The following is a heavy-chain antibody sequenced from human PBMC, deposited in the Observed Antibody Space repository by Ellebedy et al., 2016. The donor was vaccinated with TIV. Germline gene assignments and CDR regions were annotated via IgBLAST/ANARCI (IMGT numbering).Heavy chain of an antibody. CDR3: ARHAGVVSWLVRSISALDY. CDR1: GGSISSYY. Sequence: SETLSLXXTVSGGSISSYYWSWIRQPPGKGLEWIGYIYYSGSTNYNPSLKSRVTISVDTSKNQFSLKLSSVTAADTAVYYCARHAGVVSWLVRSISALDYWGQGTLVTVSS. D-gene: IGHD6-19*01. V-gene: IGHV4-59*08. CDR2: IYYSGST. J-gene: IGHJ4*02.